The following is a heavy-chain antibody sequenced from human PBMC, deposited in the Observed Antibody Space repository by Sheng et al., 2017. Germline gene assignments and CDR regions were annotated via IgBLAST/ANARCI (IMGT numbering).Heavy chain of an antibody. CDR1: EAPSVVTT. CDR3: ARDPGSLLGWFDP. D-gene: IGHD3-16*02. Sequence: QVQLQESGPGLVKPFGDPCPSPALSLEAPSVVTTGTGSGSPPEGTGVDWAYTYQWEHQLQPLLKSRLTMSVDMSKNQFSLKVNSVTAADTAVYYCARDPGSLLGWFDPWGGQGTLVIVSS. J-gene: IGHJ5*02. V-gene: IGHV4-4*07. CDR2: TYQWEH.